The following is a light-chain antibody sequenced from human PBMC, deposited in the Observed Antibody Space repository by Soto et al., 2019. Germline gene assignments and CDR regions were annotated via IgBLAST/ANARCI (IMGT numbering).Light chain of an antibody. Sequence: DIQMTQSPSTLSASVGDRVTITCRASQSISSWLAWYQQKPGKAPKLLIYDASSLERGVPSRFSGSGSGTEFTLTISSLQPEDFATYYCQQYNSYSGTFGQGTKLEIK. V-gene: IGKV1-5*01. CDR1: QSISSW. CDR3: QQYNSYSGT. J-gene: IGKJ2*01. CDR2: DAS.